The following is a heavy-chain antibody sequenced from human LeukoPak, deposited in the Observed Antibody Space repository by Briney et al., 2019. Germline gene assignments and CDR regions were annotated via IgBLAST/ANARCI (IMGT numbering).Heavy chain of an antibody. J-gene: IGHJ4*02. CDR3: ATYDGDCSGGSCYPLLTY. CDR2: LSGSGGST. Sequence: QAGGSLRLSCAASGFTFSNYAMSWVRQAPGKGLEWVSALSGSGGSTYYADSVKGRFTISRDSSKNTLYLQMNSLRAEDTAVYYCATYDGDCSGGSCYPLLTYWGQGTLVTVSS. V-gene: IGHV3-23*01. D-gene: IGHD2-15*01. CDR1: GFTFSNYA.